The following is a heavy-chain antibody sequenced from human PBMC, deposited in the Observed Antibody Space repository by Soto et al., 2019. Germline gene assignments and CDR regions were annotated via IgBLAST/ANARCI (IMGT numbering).Heavy chain of an antibody. D-gene: IGHD3-9*01. V-gene: IGHV3-48*01. J-gene: IGHJ4*02. CDR3: ARDRSDILTGHYIELDY. CDR1: GFTFSSYS. CDR2: ISSSSSTI. Sequence: EVQLVESGGGLVQPGGSLRLSCAASGFTFSSYSMNWVRQAPGMGLEWVSYISSSSSTIYYADSVKGRFTISRDNAKNSLYLQMNCLRAEDTAVYYCARDRSDILTGHYIELDYWGQGTLVTVSS.